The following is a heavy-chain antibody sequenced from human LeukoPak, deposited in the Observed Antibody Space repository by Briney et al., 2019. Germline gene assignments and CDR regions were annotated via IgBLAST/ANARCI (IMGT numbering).Heavy chain of an antibody. Sequence: PGGSLRLSCAASGFTFSSYTMNWVRQAPGKGLEWVSSITSDNRYTFYADSVKGRFTISRDNAQNSLYLQMNSLRAEDTAVYYCARGAMATYYYYYYMDVWGKGTTVTISS. J-gene: IGHJ6*03. CDR3: ARGAMATYYYYYYMDV. CDR1: GFTFSSYT. D-gene: IGHD5-18*01. CDR2: ITSDNRYT. V-gene: IGHV3-21*01.